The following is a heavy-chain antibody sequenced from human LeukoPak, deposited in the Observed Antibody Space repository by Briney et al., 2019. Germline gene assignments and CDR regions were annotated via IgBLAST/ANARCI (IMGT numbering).Heavy chain of an antibody. D-gene: IGHD4-23*01. V-gene: IGHV4-34*01. Sequence: SETLSLTCAVYGGSFSGYYWSWIRQPPGKGLEWIGEINHSGSTNYNPSLKSRVTISVDTSKNQFSLKLSSVTAADTAVYYCAREAVVTSRAPFDYWGQGTLVTVSS. CDR1: GGSFSGYY. J-gene: IGHJ4*02. CDR3: AREAVVTSRAPFDY. CDR2: INHSGST.